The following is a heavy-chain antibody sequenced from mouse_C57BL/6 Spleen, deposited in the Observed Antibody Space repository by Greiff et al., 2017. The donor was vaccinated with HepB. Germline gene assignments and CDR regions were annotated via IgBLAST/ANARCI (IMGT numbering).Heavy chain of an antibody. Sequence: QVQLQQSGPELVKPGASVKISCKASGYAFSSSWMNWVKQRPGKGLEWIGRIYPGDGDTNYNGKFKGKATLTADKSSSTAYMQLSSLTSEDSAVYFCARGVFTGPYYYAMDYWGQGTSVTVSS. CDR3: ARGVFTGPYYYAMDY. J-gene: IGHJ4*01. CDR1: GYAFSSSW. V-gene: IGHV1-82*01. CDR2: IYPGDGDT.